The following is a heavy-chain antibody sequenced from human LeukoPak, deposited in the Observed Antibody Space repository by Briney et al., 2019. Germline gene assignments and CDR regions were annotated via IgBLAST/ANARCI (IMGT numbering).Heavy chain of an antibody. D-gene: IGHD6-13*01. Sequence: ASVKVSCKASGYTFTSYAMNWVRQAPGQGLEWMGWINTNTGNPTYAQGFTGRFVFSLDTSVSTAYLQISSLKAEDTAVYYCARDRGGSSWYSSKKLAYYFDYWGQGTLVTVSS. CDR1: GYTFTSYA. CDR3: ARDRGGSSWYSSKKLAYYFDY. CDR2: INTNTGNP. J-gene: IGHJ4*02. V-gene: IGHV7-4-1*02.